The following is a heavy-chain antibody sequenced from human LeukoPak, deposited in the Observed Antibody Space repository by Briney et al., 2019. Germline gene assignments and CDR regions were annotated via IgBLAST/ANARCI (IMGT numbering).Heavy chain of an antibody. CDR1: GFTFSSYS. D-gene: IGHD4-17*01. J-gene: IGHJ4*02. Sequence: GGSLRLSCAASGFTFSSYSMNWVRQAPGKGLEWVSYISSSSSTIYYADSVEGRFTISRDNAKNSLYLQMNSLRAEDTAVYYCASLGLETTVSNDYWGQGTLVTVSS. CDR2: ISSSSSTI. V-gene: IGHV3-48*01. CDR3: ASLGLETTVSNDY.